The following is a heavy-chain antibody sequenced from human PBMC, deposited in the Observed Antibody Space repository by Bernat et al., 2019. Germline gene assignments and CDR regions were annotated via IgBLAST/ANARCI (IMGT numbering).Heavy chain of an antibody. D-gene: IGHD1-26*01. J-gene: IGHJ5*02. V-gene: IGHV1-2*06. CDR1: GYTFTGYY. CDR2: INPNSGGT. CDR3: AGAESAIGGANKDNWFDP. Sequence: QVQLVQSGAEVKKPGASVKVSCKASGYTFTGYYMHWVRQAPGQGLEWMGRINPNSGGTNYAQKFQGRVTMTRDTSISTAYMELSRLRSDDTAVYYWAGAESAIGGANKDNWFDPWGQGTLVTVSS.